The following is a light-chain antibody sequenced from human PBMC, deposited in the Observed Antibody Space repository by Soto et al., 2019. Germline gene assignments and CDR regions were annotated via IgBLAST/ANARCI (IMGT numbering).Light chain of an antibody. Sequence: QSALTQPPSASGSPGQSVTISCTGTSSDVGGYNYVSWYQQHPGKAPKLMIYEVSKRPSGVPDRFSGSKSGNTASLTVSGLQAEDEADYYCSSYAGSNNFVFGTGTKVPS. V-gene: IGLV2-8*01. J-gene: IGLJ1*01. CDR1: SSDVGGYNY. CDR2: EVS. CDR3: SSYAGSNNFV.